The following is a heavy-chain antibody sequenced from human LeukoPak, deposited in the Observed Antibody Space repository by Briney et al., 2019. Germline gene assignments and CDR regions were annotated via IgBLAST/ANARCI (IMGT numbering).Heavy chain of an antibody. CDR3: AKGLRTGVGPYMGYHYYMDV. V-gene: IGHV3-23*01. D-gene: IGHD3-16*01. Sequence: PPGGSLRLSCAASGFTFSSYAMSWVRQAPGKGLKWVSTINDNGAGTYYADSVKGRSTISRDNSYNTVSLQMNSLRDEDTGVYYCAKGLRTGVGPYMGYHYYMDVWGKGATVTVSS. CDR2: INDNGAGT. J-gene: IGHJ6*03. CDR1: GFTFSSYA.